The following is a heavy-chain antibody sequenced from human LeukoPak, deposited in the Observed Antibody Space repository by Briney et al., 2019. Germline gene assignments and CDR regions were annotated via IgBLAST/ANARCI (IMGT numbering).Heavy chain of an antibody. CDR3: IADWPGGIYPFDS. Sequence: GGSLRLSCAASGFVFSSAWMTWVRQAPGKGLEWVGRIKNGGTSDYAEPVKGRFTISRDDSKDTLYLQMNSLKGDDTAVYYCIADWPGGIYPFDSWGQGTLVTVSS. CDR2: IKNGGTS. D-gene: IGHD1-26*01. V-gene: IGHV3-15*01. CDR1: GFVFSSAW. J-gene: IGHJ4*02.